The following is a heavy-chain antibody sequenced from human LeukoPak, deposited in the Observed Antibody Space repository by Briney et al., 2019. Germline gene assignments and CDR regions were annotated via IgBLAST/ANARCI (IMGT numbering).Heavy chain of an antibody. D-gene: IGHD7-27*01. CDR1: GFTFSRSW. V-gene: IGHV3-7*03. J-gene: IGHJ4*02. Sequence: GGSLRLSCVASGFTFSRSWMSWVRRAPGEGLQWVANIMVDGSQEYYVDSVKGRFTISRDNAKNLLYLQMNNLRADDTAVYYCARDPAWGALDYWGQGTLVTVS. CDR2: IMVDGSQE. CDR3: ARDPAWGALDY.